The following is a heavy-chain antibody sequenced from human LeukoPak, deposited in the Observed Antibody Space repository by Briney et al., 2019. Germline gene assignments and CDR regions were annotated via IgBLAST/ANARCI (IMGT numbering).Heavy chain of an antibody. CDR3: AELGITMIGGV. D-gene: IGHD3-10*02. J-gene: IGHJ6*04. V-gene: IGHV3-48*01. Sequence: GGSPRLSCGGSGFTFSTYNMHWVRQAPGKGLEWVSYISSSSDKIYYADSVKGRFTISRDNAKNSLYLQMNSLRAEDTAVYYCAELGITMIGGVWGKGTTVTISS. CDR2: ISSSSDKI. CDR1: GFTFSTYN.